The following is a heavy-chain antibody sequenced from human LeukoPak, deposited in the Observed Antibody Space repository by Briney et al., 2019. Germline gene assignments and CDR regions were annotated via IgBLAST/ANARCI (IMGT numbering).Heavy chain of an antibody. D-gene: IGHD5-24*01. CDR1: GFTFSSYG. CDR2: IQYDGSNE. J-gene: IGHJ5*02. V-gene: IGHV3-30*02. Sequence: GGSLRLSCAASGFTFSSYGMHWVRQAPGKGLEWVAYIQYDGSNEQFADSVKGRFSISRDSSKNILYLQVNSLRAEDTAVYYCAKDYRSKGRDGYNLPWGQGTLVTVSS. CDR3: AKDYRSKGRDGYNLP.